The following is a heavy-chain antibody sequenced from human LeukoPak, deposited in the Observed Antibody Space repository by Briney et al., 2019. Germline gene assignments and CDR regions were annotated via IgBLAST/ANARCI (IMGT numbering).Heavy chain of an antibody. D-gene: IGHD1-1*01. J-gene: IGHJ6*03. V-gene: IGHV3-23*01. CDR3: AKGAGLSWNAFYYYMDV. Sequence: GGSLRLSCAASGFTFSSSAMSWVRQAPGKGLEWVSSISGSGSGGSTYYADSVKGRFTISRDNSKNTLYLQMNSLRAEDTAVYYCAKGAGLSWNAFYYYMDVWGKGTTVTISS. CDR1: GFTFSSSA. CDR2: ISGSGSGGST.